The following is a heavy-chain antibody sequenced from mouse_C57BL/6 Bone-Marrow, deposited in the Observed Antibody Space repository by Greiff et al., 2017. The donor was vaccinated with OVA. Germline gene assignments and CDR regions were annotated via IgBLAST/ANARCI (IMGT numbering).Heavy chain of an antibody. D-gene: IGHD2-4*01. V-gene: IGHV1-54*01. CDR3: ARWSYDYRFAY. J-gene: IGHJ3*01. CDR1: GYAFTNYL. CDR2: INPGSGGT. Sequence: QVQLQQSGAELVRPGTSVKVSCKASGYAFTNYLIEWVKQRPGQGLEWIGVINPGSGGTNYNEKFKGKATLTADKSSSTAYMQLSSLTSEDSAVYFCARWSYDYRFAYWGQGTLVTVSA.